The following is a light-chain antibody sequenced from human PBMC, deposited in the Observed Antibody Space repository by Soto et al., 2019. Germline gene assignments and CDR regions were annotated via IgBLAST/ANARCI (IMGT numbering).Light chain of an antibody. CDR2: ASS. CDR3: HQAHTFPCT. V-gene: IGKV1D-12*01. Sequence: IQMTQSPSSMSASVGDRVTITCRASQNVDRWLAWYQQRPGQAPRLLVWASSTLQDGVPSRFSGSGSGTDFTLSIHSLQPEDFATYYCHQAHTFPCTFGPGTKVD. CDR1: QNVDRW. J-gene: IGKJ3*01.